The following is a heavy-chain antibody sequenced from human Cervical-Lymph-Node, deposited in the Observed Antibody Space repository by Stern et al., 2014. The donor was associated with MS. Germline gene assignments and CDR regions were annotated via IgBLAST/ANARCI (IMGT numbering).Heavy chain of an antibody. CDR1: GFTVSSNY. D-gene: IGHD3-3*01. V-gene: IGHV3-66*01. CDR3: AGTIITPHYFDY. CDR2: IYAGGST. J-gene: IGHJ4*02. Sequence: EVQLEESGGGLVQPGGSLRLSCAVTGFTVSSNYMAWVRQAPGKGLEWVSIIYAGGSTYYADSMEGRSTISRDNSKNTLYLQLDSLRADDTAVYYCAGTIITPHYFDYWGQGTLVTVSS.